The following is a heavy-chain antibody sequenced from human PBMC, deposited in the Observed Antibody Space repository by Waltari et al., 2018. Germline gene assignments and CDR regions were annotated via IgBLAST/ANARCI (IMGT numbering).Heavy chain of an antibody. CDR1: GGSISTHF. V-gene: IGHV4-59*11. CDR3: ARASYGSGSSWFDP. D-gene: IGHD3-10*01. CDR2: IYSSGST. J-gene: IGHJ5*02. Sequence: QVQLQGSGPGLVKPSETLSLICSVSGGSISTHFWGWIRQPPGKTLEWIGNIYSSGSTNYNPSLTSRVTISLDMSKNQFSLKLRSVSAADTAVYYCARASYGSGSSWFDPWGQGNLVTVSS.